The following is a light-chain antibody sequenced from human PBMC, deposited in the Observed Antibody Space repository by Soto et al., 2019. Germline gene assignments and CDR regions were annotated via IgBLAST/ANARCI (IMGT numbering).Light chain of an antibody. CDR1: QGCSSW. CDR2: AAS. Sequence: DIQMTQSPCSVCASVSYRVTITCQASQGCSSWLAWYQQKPGKAPKLLIYAASSLQSRVPSRFSGSGSGTDFTLTINSLQPEDFATYYCQHFKSFPITFGQGTRLEIK. V-gene: IGKV1-12*01. J-gene: IGKJ5*01. CDR3: QHFKSFPIT.